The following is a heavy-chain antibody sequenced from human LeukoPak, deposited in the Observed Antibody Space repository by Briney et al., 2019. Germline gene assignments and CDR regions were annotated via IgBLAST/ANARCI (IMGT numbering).Heavy chain of an antibody. J-gene: IGHJ3*02. CDR1: GGSISSSSYY. CDR3: ARDVNYDSSGYYYDAFDI. Sequence: SETLSLTCTVSGGSISSSSYYWSWIRQPPGKGLEWIGYIYYSGTTNYNPSLKSRVTMSVDTSKNQFSLKLSSVTAADTAVYYCARDVNYDSSGYYYDAFDIWGQGTMVTVSS. CDR2: IYYSGTT. V-gene: IGHV4-61*01. D-gene: IGHD3-22*01.